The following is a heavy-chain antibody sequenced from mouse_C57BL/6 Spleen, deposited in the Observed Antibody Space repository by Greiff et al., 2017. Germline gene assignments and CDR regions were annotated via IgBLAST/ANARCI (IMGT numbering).Heavy chain of an antibody. CDR1: GYTFTDYN. CDR2: INPNNGGT. D-gene: IGHD1-1*01. V-gene: IGHV1-18*01. J-gene: IGHJ3*01. Sequence: EIQLQQSGPELVKPGASVKIPCKASGYTFTDYNLDWVKQSHGKSLEWIGDINPNNGGTIYNQKFKGKATLTVDKSSSTAYMELRSLTSEDTAVYYCAREDYYGSSEFAYWGQGTLVTVSA. CDR3: AREDYYGSSEFAY.